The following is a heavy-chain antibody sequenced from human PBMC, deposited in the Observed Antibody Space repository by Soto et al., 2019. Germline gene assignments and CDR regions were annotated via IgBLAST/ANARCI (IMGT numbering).Heavy chain of an antibody. CDR1: GYNFTSYW. CDR2: IYPGDSDT. J-gene: IGHJ4*02. D-gene: IGHD5-12*01. CDR3: ARVGDIVAKTADY. Sequence: GESLKISCKGSGYNFTSYWIGWVRQMPGKGLEWMGIIYPGDSDTRYSPSFQGQVTISADKSISTAYLQWSTLKASDTAMYYCARVGDIVAKTADYWGQGTLVTVSS. V-gene: IGHV5-51*01.